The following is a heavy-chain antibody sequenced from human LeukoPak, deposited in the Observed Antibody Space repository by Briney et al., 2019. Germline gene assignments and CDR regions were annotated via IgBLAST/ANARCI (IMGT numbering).Heavy chain of an antibody. Sequence: SGPTLVNPTQTLTLTCTFSGFSLTTNGMRVSWIRQTPGKALEWLARIDWDDNKFYSTSLKTRLTISKDTSRSQVVLTMTNMDPVDTATYYCARTPRGTCYDYWGQGTLVTVSS. CDR3: ARTPRGTCYDY. CDR2: IDWDDNK. J-gene: IGHJ4*02. CDR1: GFSLTTNGMR. D-gene: IGHD2-15*01. V-gene: IGHV2-70*04.